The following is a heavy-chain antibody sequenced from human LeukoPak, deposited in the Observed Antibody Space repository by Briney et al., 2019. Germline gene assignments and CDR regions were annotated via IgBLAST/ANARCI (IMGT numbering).Heavy chain of an antibody. D-gene: IGHD3-22*01. Sequence: SETLSLTCAVSGYSISSGYYWGWIRQPPGKGLEWIGSIYHSGSTYYNPSLKSRVTISVDTSKNQFSLKLSSVTAADTAVYYCARHGYYYDSSGYQYYFDYWGQGTLVTVSP. J-gene: IGHJ4*02. CDR3: ARHGYYYDSSGYQYYFDY. CDR2: IYHSGST. V-gene: IGHV4-38-2*01. CDR1: GYSISSGYY.